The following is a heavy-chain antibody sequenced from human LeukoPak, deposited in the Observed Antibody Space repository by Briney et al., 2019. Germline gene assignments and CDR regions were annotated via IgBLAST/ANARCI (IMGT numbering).Heavy chain of an antibody. J-gene: IGHJ6*02. CDR3: ARAVSIFGVVIKGGSGSPDYYYYGMDV. CDR2: INTNTGNP. Sequence: GASVKVSCKASGYTFTSYAMNWVRQAPGQGLEWMGWINTNTGNPTYAQGFTGRFVFSLDTSVSTAYLQISSLKAEDTAVYYCARAVSIFGVVIKGGSGSPDYYYYGMDVWGQGTTVTVSS. D-gene: IGHD3-3*01. CDR1: GYTFTSYA. V-gene: IGHV7-4-1*02.